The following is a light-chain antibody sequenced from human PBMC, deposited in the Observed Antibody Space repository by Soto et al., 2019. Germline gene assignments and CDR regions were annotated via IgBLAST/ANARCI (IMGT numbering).Light chain of an antibody. CDR1: QGISSC. V-gene: IGKV1-12*01. CDR3: QQSYSTPWT. J-gene: IGKJ1*01. CDR2: TAS. Sequence: DIQMNESPTSVSASVGDRVTITSRASQGISSCFACHHQKPGKAPKLLIYTASSLQSGVPSRFSGSGSGTEFTLTISSLQPDDFATYYCQQSYSTPWTFGQGTKVDI.